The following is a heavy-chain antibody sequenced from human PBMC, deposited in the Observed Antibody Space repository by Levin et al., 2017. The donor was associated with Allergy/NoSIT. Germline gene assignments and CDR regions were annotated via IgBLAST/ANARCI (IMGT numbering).Heavy chain of an antibody. CDR1: GFTFSSYW. CDR2: INSEGTAT. V-gene: IGHV3-74*01. CDR3: TRADLIVTPDVNFLSWFDP. D-gene: IGHD2-15*01. Sequence: SGGSLRLSCVASGFTFSSYWMHWVREVPGKGLVWVARINSEGTATRYADSVKGRFTISRDNPKNTLYLQMNSLRVEDTAVYYCTRADLIVTPDVNFLSWFDPWGQGTQVTVSS. J-gene: IGHJ5*02.